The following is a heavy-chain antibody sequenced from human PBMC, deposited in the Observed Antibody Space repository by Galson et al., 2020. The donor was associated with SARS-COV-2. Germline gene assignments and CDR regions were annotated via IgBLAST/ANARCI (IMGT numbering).Heavy chain of an antibody. CDR1: GFTFDDYA. D-gene: IGHD5-18*01. Sequence: SLKISCAASGFTFDDYAMHWVRQAPGKGLEWVSGISWNSGSIGYADSVKGRFTISRDNAKNSLYLQMNSLRAEDTALYYCAKDAGGYSYAVDYWGQGTLVTVSS. CDR3: AKDAGGYSYAVDY. J-gene: IGHJ4*02. V-gene: IGHV3-9*01. CDR2: ISWNSGSI.